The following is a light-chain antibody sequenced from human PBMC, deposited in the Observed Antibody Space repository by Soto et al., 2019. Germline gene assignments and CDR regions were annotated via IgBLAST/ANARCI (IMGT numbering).Light chain of an antibody. Sequence: EIVLTQSPGTLSLSPGERATLSGRASQSFRGLLAWYQQKPGQAPRLLIYDAYNRATGIPPRFSGSGSGTDFTLTISSLEPEDSAVYYCQQRHMWPITFGQGTRLEIK. CDR3: QQRHMWPIT. J-gene: IGKJ5*01. CDR2: DAY. CDR1: QSFRGL. V-gene: IGKV3-11*01.